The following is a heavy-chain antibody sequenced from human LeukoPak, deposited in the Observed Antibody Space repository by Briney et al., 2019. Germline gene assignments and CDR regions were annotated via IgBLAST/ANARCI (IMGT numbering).Heavy chain of an antibody. CDR3: AKDGGDSSGHY. CDR2: IWYDGSNK. V-gene: IGHV3-33*06. CDR1: GFTFSRYG. J-gene: IGHJ4*02. D-gene: IGHD3-22*01. Sequence: PSGESLKISCAASGFTFSRYGMHWVRQAPGKGLERVAVIWYDGSNKYYADSVKGRFTISRDNSKNSLYLQMNSLRVEDTALYFCAKDGGDSSGHYWGQGTLVTVSS.